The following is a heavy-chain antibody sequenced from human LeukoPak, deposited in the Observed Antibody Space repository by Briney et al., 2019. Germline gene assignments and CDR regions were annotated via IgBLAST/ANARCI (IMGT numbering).Heavy chain of an antibody. Sequence: PGGTLRLSCAASGFTFSSHSMNWVRQAPGKGLEWVSSIGSSSSYIYYADSVKGRFTISRDNAKNSLYLQMNSLGADDTAVYYRARDRPSRRPGLVVDFWGQGTLVTVSS. D-gene: IGHD2-8*02. J-gene: IGHJ4*02. V-gene: IGHV3-21*01. CDR2: IGSSSSYI. CDR1: GFTFSSHS. CDR3: ARDRPSRRPGLVVDF.